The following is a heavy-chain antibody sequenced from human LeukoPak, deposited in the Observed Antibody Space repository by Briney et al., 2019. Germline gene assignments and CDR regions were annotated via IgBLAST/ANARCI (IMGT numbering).Heavy chain of an antibody. D-gene: IGHD3-9*01. CDR3: ARDYDILTGASKLDY. CDR2: ISAYNGNT. V-gene: IGHV1-18*04. Sequence: ASVRVSCKASGYTFTSYGISWVRQAPGQGRERMGWISAYNGNTNYAQKLQGRVTITTDTSTSTAYMELRSLRSDDTAVYYCARDYDILTGASKLDYWGQGTLVTVSS. J-gene: IGHJ4*02. CDR1: GYTFTSYG.